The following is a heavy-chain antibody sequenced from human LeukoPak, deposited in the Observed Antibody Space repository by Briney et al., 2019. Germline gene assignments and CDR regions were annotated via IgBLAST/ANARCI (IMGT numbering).Heavy chain of an antibody. CDR1: GGTFSSYA. J-gene: IGHJ4*02. D-gene: IGHD3-3*01. Sequence: ASVKVSCKASGGTFSSYAISWVRQAPGQGLEWMGGIIPIFGTANYAQKFQGRVTITADESTSTAYMELSSLRSEDTAVYYCAKDLRFLDEGGPYWGQGTLSPSPQ. CDR3: AKDLRFLDEGGPY. V-gene: IGHV1-69*01. CDR2: IIPIFGTA.